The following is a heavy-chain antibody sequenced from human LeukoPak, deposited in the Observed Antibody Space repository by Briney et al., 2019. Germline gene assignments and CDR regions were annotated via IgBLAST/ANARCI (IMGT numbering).Heavy chain of an antibody. D-gene: IGHD3-22*01. CDR3: ARVWSSGYTKDY. CDR2: ISSSSSTI. Sequence: PGGSLRLSCAGSGFTFSSYSIDWVRQAPGKGLEWLSYISSSSSTIYYADSVKGRFTISRDNAKNSVYLQMNSLRAEDTAVYYCARVWSSGYTKDYWGQGTLVTVSS. J-gene: IGHJ4*02. V-gene: IGHV3-48*04. CDR1: GFTFSSYS.